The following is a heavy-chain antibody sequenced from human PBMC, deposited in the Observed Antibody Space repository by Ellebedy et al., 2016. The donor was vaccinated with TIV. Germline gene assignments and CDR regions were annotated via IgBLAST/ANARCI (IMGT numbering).Heavy chain of an antibody. CDR2: IYPGDSDT. CDR1: GYSFTSYW. Sequence: GESLKISCKGSGYSFTSYWISWVRQMPGKGLEWMGIIYPGDSDTRYSPSFQGQVTVSADKSISTAYLQWSSLKASDTAMYYCARQAAAFGELPYNWFDPWGQGTLVTVSS. V-gene: IGHV5-51*01. CDR3: ARQAAAFGELPYNWFDP. D-gene: IGHD3-10*01. J-gene: IGHJ5*02.